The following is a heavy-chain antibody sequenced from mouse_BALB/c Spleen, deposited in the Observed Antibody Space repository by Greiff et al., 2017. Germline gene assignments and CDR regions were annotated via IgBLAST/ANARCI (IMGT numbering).Heavy chain of an antibody. J-gene: IGHJ4*01. CDR3: ARHDDYNAMDY. CDR1: GYTFTDYV. CDR2: IYPGSGST. V-gene: IGHV1-77*01. Sequence: VQLQQSGPELVKPGASVKMSCKASGYTFTDYVISWVKQRTGQGLEWIGEIYPGSGSTYYNEKFKGKATLTADKSSNTAYMQLSSLTSEDSAVYFCARHDDYNAMDYWGQGTSVTVSS.